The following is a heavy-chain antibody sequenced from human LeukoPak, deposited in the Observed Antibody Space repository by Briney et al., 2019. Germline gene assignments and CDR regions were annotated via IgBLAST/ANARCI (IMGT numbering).Heavy chain of an antibody. J-gene: IGHJ4*02. CDR2: INHSGST. Sequence: SETLSLTCAVYGGSFSGYYWSWIRQPPGKGLEWIGEINHSGSTNYNPSLKSRVTISVDTSKNQFSLKLSSVTAADTAVYYCARHQYSYGCYWGQGTLVTVSS. V-gene: IGHV4-34*01. CDR1: GGSFSGYY. CDR3: ARHQYSYGCY. D-gene: IGHD5-18*01.